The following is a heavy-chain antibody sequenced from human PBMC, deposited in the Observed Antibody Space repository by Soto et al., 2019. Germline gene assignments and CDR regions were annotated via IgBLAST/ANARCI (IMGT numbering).Heavy chain of an antibody. CDR1: GGSISSYY. D-gene: IGHD5-18*01. V-gene: IGHV4-59*08. CDR2: IYYSGST. J-gene: IGHJ6*02. CDR3: ARHGYSLYGLILIDDFGMDV. Sequence: KPSETLSLTCTVSGGSISSYYWSWIRQPPGKGLEWIGYIYYSGSTNYNPSLKSRVTISVDTSKNQFSLKLSSVTAADTAVYYCARHGYSLYGLILIDDFGMDVWGLGTTVTVSS.